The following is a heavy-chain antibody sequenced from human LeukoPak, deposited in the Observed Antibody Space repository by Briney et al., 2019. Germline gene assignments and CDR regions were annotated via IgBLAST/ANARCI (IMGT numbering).Heavy chain of an antibody. Sequence: GASVKVSCKASGYTLTRYHIHWVRQATGQGLEWMGITHPSGGSTSYAQKFQGRVTMTRDTSTSTAYMELSSLRSEDTAVYYCASREYCSITSCSFDAYDIWGQGTMVTVSS. V-gene: IGHV1-46*01. CDR3: ASREYCSITSCSFDAYDI. CDR1: GYTLTRYH. J-gene: IGHJ3*02. D-gene: IGHD2-2*01. CDR2: THPSGGST.